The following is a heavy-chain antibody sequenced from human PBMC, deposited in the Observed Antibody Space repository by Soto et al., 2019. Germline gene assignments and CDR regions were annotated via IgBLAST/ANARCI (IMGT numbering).Heavy chain of an antibody. CDR2: LYGSGGGI. D-gene: IGHD2-2*01. J-gene: IGHJ1*01. V-gene: IGHV3-23*01. CDR1: GFSFSDYA. CDR3: AKDTVSRDAVWLAHD. Sequence: GGSLRLSCAVSGFSFSDYAMIWVRPAAGKGLEWVSGLYGSGGGIHYADSVKHRFPTTRDNYAKAVYQQMNSMRGEDTAGYYCAKDTVSRDAVWLAHDWGQGTVVTVSS.